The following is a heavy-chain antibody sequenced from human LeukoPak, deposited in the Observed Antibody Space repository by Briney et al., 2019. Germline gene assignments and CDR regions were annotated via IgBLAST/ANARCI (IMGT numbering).Heavy chain of an antibody. CDR1: GFTFSSYW. J-gene: IGHJ3*01. CDR3: ARRWQSNQGDAYDF. V-gene: IGHV3-74*01. Sequence: GSLRLSCAASGFTFSSYWMNWVRQAPGKGLVWVSHINSDGSVTNYADSVKGRFTISRDNAKNTLYLQMNSLRAEDAAVYYCARRWQSNQGDAYDFWGQGTMVTVSS. D-gene: IGHD4-11*01. CDR2: INSDGSVT.